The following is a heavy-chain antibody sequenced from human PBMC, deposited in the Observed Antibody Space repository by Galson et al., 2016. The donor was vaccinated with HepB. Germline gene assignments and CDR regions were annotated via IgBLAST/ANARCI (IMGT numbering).Heavy chain of an antibody. J-gene: IGHJ4*02. CDR2: IRSSGVRT. CDR1: GFTFSSYG. CDR3: ARAGNYFDYNDWGLDD. V-gene: IGHV3-33*01. Sequence: SLRLSCAASGFTFSSYGMHWVRQAPGKGLEWVATIRSSGVRTYHADSVKGRFTISRDNSKNTLYLQMNSLRAEDTAVYYCARAGNYFDYNDWGLDDWGQGTLVTVSS. D-gene: IGHD4-17*01.